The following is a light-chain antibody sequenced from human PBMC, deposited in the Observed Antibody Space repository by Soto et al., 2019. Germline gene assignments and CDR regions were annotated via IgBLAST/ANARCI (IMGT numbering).Light chain of an antibody. CDR3: QHYTLYSAP. CDR1: QDISTY. Sequence: RLTQSPSGLSASVGDTVTISCRASQDISTYLAWYQHKPGKAPTLLIFGASSLHNGVPPRFAGSGSGSEFTLTINRLQPDDFATYYCQHYTLYSAPFGQGTRV. CDR2: GAS. J-gene: IGKJ5*01. V-gene: IGKV1-5*01.